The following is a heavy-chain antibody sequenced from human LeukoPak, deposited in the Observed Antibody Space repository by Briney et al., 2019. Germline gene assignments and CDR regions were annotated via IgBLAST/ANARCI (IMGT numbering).Heavy chain of an antibody. V-gene: IGHV3-30*03. CDR2: ISYDAKSN. CDR3: ARDHLRDGYSSFDY. D-gene: IGHD5-24*01. CDR1: GFTFSSYG. J-gene: IGHJ4*02. Sequence: GGSLRLSCATSGFTFSSYGMHWVRQVPGKGLEWVAVISYDAKSNYHVDSVKGRFTISRDNSKNTLFLQMSSLRSEDTAVYYCARDHLRDGYSSFDYWGQGTLVTVSS.